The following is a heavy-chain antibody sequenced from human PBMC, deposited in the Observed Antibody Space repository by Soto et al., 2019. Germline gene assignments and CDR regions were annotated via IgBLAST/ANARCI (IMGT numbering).Heavy chain of an antibody. Sequence: EVQLVESGGGLVQPGGSLRLSCADSGFPFSNYAMSWVRQAPGKGLEWVSSISGSGDNTYYADSVKGRFTISRDNSKNTLYLQMNSLRAEDMAVYYCTKAGYCSGGSCHVAFDIWGQGTMVTVSS. V-gene: IGHV3-23*04. CDR2: ISGSGDNT. J-gene: IGHJ3*02. CDR3: TKAGYCSGGSCHVAFDI. CDR1: GFPFSNYA. D-gene: IGHD2-15*01.